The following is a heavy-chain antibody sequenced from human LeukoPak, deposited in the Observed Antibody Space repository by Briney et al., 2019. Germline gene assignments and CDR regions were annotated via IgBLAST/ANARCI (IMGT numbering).Heavy chain of an antibody. J-gene: IGHJ4*02. CDR3: ARVTTVTTVYFDY. D-gene: IGHD4-11*01. V-gene: IGHV4-39*01. Sequence: RTSETLSLTCTVSGGSISSSSYYWGWIRQPPGRGLEWIGSIYYSGSTYYNPSLKSRVTISVDTSKNQFSLKLSSVTAADTAVYYCARVTTVTTVYFDYWGRGTLATVSS. CDR2: IYYSGST. CDR1: GGSISSSSYY.